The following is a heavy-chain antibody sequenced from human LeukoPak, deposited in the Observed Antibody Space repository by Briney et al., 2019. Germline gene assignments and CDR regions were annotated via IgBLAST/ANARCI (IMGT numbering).Heavy chain of an antibody. CDR2: IKQDGNEK. J-gene: IGHJ6*04. V-gene: IGHV3-7*03. CDR3: ARGGDYPLGYYYYYGMDV. D-gene: IGHD2-21*02. CDR1: GFTFSSYW. Sequence: PGGSRRLSCAASGFTFSSYWMSLLREAPGKGLEGVANIKQDGNEKYSVDSVKGRFTISKDNANDSLYLQMNSLRAEDTAVYYCARGGDYPLGYYYYYGMDVWGKGTTVTASS.